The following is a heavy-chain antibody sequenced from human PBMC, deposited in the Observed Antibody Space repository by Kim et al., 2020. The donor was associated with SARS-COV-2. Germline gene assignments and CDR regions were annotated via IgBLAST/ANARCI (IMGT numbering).Heavy chain of an antibody. J-gene: IGHJ6*02. CDR3: AREGCSGGSCYSSYYYYGMDV. V-gene: IGHV3-33*05. D-gene: IGHD2-15*01. Sequence: GGSLRLSCAASGFTFSSYGMHWVRQAPGKGLEWVAVISYDGSNKYYADSVKGRFTISRDNSKNTLYLQMNSLRAEDTAVYYCAREGCSGGSCYSSYYYYGMDVWGQGTTVTVSS. CDR2: ISYDGSNK. CDR1: GFTFSSYG.